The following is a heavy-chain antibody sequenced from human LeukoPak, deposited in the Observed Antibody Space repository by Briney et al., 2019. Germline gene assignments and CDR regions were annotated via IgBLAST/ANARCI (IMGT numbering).Heavy chain of an antibody. J-gene: IGHJ4*02. Sequence: GGSLRLSCAASGFSFGSSGINWVRQAPGMGLEWVASIGSTGSDRYYADSVKGRFTISRDNAKNSLYLQINSLRVEDTAVYYCATETIGRHYDYWGQGTLLTVSS. CDR1: GFSFGSSG. CDR3: ATETIGRHYDY. V-gene: IGHV3-21*01. CDR2: IGSTGSDR. D-gene: IGHD1-14*01.